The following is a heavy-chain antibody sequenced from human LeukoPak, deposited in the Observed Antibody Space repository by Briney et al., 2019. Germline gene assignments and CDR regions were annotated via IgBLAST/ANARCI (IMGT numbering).Heavy chain of an antibody. V-gene: IGHV3-30-3*01. D-gene: IGHD6-6*01. J-gene: IGHJ5*02. CDR2: ISYDGSNK. Sequence: GGSLRLSCAASGFTFSSYAMHWVRQAPGKGLEWVAVISYDGSNKYYADSVKGRFTISRDNSKNTLYLQMNSLRAEDTAVYYCARDPKSSIAASGTRFDPWGQGTLVTVSS. CDR1: GFTFSSYA. CDR3: ARDPKSSIAASGTRFDP.